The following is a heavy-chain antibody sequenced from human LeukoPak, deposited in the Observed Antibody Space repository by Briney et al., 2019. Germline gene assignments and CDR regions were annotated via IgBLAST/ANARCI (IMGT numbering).Heavy chain of an antibody. CDR1: GGTFNSYA. V-gene: IGHV1-69*13. CDR2: IIPIFGTA. Sequence: SVKVSCKASGGTFNSYAISWVRQATGQGLEWMGGIIPIFGTANYAQKFQGRVTITADESTSTAYMELSSLRSEDTAVYYCARLSLTHREPYHFDYWGQGTLVTVSS. CDR3: ARLSLTHREPYHFDY. J-gene: IGHJ4*02. D-gene: IGHD1-14*01.